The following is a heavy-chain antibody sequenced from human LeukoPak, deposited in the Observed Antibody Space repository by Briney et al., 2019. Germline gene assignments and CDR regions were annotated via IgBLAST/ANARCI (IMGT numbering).Heavy chain of an antibody. Sequence: SETLSLTCAVSGGSISSGGYSWSWIRQPPGKGLEWIGYIYHSGSTYYNPSLKSRVTMSVDKSKNQFSLKLSSVTAADTAVYYCVRQLGYYFDYWGQGTLVTVSS. J-gene: IGHJ4*02. CDR3: VRQLGYYFDY. D-gene: IGHD1-1*01. CDR2: IYHSGST. V-gene: IGHV4-30-2*01. CDR1: GGSISSGGYS.